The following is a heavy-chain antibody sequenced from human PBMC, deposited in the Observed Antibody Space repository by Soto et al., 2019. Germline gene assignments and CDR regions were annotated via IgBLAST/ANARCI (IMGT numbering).Heavy chain of an antibody. J-gene: IGHJ2*01. CDR3: ASTDYGDYPFYCSFDL. CDR2: IYSGGST. CDR1: GFTVSSNY. Sequence: EVPLVESGGGLVQPGGSLRLSCAASGFTVSSNYMRWVRQAPGKGLEWVSVIYSGGSTYYADSVKGRFTISRDNSKNTLYLQMNSLRAEDTDVYYCASTDYGDYPFYCSFDLWGRGTLVTVSS. D-gene: IGHD4-17*01. V-gene: IGHV3-66*01.